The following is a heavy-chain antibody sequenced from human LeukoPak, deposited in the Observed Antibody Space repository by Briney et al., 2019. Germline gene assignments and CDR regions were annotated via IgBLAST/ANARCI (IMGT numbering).Heavy chain of an antibody. J-gene: IGHJ6*03. V-gene: IGHV4-59*08. CDR3: AAISYDYSNYVSYYYYYMDV. Sequence: SETLSLTCTVSGGSISSYYWSWIRQPPGKGLEWIGYIYYSGSTNYNPSLKSRVTISVDTSKNQFSLKLSSVTAADTAVYYCAAISYDYSNYVSYYYYYMDVWGKGTTVTVSS. CDR1: GGSISSYY. D-gene: IGHD4-11*01. CDR2: IYYSGST.